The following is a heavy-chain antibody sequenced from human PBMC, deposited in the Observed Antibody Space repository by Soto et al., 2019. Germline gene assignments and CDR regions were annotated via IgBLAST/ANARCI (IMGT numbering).Heavy chain of an antibody. CDR1: GFTFSSYS. CDR2: ISSSSSTI. J-gene: IGHJ3*02. Sequence: PGGSLRLSCAASGFTFSSYSMNWVRQAPGKGLEWVSYISSSSSTIYYADSVKGRFTISRDNAKNSLYLQMNSLRAEDTAVYYCARGYCGGDCYHHDAFDIWGQGTMVTVSS. V-gene: IGHV3-48*01. CDR3: ARGYCGGDCYHHDAFDI. D-gene: IGHD2-21*01.